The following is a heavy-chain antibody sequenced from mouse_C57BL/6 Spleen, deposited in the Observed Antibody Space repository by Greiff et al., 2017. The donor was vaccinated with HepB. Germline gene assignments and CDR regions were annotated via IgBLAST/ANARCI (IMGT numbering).Heavy chain of an antibody. CDR3: ARRGDGYYEVDWYFDV. V-gene: IGHV1-47*01. CDR2: FHPYNDDT. D-gene: IGHD2-3*01. Sequence: VQLQQSGAELVKPGASVKMSCKASGYTFTTYPIEWMKQNHGKSLEWIGNFHPYNDDTKYNEKFKGKATLTVEKSSSTVYLELSQLTSDDSAVYYCARRGDGYYEVDWYFDVWGTGTTVTVSS. J-gene: IGHJ1*03. CDR1: GYTFTTYP.